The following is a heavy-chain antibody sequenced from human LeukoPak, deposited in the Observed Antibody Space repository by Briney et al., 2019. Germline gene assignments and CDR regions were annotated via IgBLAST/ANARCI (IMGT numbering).Heavy chain of an antibody. J-gene: IGHJ6*02. CDR3: ARDSGHTIFGVVTYYYYGMDV. CDR2: ISYDGKNK. Sequence: GRSLRPSCAASGFTFSSYALHWVRQAPGKGLEWVAIISYDGKNKYYADSVKGRFTVSRDNSKNTLYLQMNSLRAEDTAVYYCARDSGHTIFGVVTYYYYGMDVWGQGTTVTVSS. CDR1: GFTFSSYA. V-gene: IGHV3-30*04. D-gene: IGHD3-3*01.